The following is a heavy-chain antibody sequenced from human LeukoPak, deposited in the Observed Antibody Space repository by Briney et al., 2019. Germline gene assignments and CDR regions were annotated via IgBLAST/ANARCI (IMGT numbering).Heavy chain of an antibody. V-gene: IGHV1-18*01. J-gene: IGHJ5*02. CDR2: ISAYNGNT. D-gene: IGHD6-13*01. CDR1: GYTFTSYG. CDR3: ARTGRRYSSSWYYWFDP. Sequence: ASVKVSCKASGYTFTSYGISWVRQAPGQGLEWMGWISAYNGNTNYAQKLQGRVTMTTDTSTSTAYMELRSLRSDDTAVYYCARTGRRYSSSWYYWFDPWGQGTLVTVSS.